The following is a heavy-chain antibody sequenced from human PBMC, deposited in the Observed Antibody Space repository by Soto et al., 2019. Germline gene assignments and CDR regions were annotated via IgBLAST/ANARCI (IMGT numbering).Heavy chain of an antibody. CDR2: IRSKAYGGTT. V-gene: IGHV3-49*04. CDR1: GFTFGDYA. D-gene: IGHD6-13*01. CDR3: TRDLRVDKLVTHFDY. J-gene: IGHJ4*02. Sequence: GGSLRLSCTASGFTFGDYAMSWVRQAPGKGLEWVGFIRSKAYGGTTEYAASVKGRFTISRDDSKSIAYLQMNSLKTEDTAVYYCTRDLRVDKLVTHFDYWGQGTLVTVSS.